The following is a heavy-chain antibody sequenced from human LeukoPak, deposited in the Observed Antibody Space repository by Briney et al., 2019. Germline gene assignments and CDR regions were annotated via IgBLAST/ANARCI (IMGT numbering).Heavy chain of an antibody. V-gene: IGHV1-69*06. CDR3: ARATVAGTGLDI. D-gene: IGHD6-19*01. CDR1: GGTFSSYA. J-gene: IGHJ3*02. Sequence: SVKVTCKASGGTFSSYAISWVRQAPGQGLEWIGGIIPIFGTANYAQKFQGRVTITADKSTSTAYMELSSLRSEDTAVYYCARATVAGTGLDIWGQGTMVTVSS. CDR2: IIPIFGTA.